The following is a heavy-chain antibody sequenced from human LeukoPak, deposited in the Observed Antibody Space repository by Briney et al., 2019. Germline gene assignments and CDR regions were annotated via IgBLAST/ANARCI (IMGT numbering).Heavy chain of an antibody. J-gene: IGHJ5*02. V-gene: IGHV1-2*02. CDR1: GYTFTDYF. CDR2: INPGSGGT. Sequence: ASVKVSCKASGYTFTDYFMNWVRQAPGQGPEWMGWINPGSGGTNYAQKFQGRVTMTRDTSISTAYMELRRLRSDDTAIYYCARDGPGPGVYCSGGICYSYWFDPWGQGTLVTVSS. D-gene: IGHD2-15*01. CDR3: ARDGPGPGVYCSGGICYSYWFDP.